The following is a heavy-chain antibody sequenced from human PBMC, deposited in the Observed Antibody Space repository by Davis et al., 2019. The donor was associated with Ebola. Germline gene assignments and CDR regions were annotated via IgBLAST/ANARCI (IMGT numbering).Heavy chain of an antibody. V-gene: IGHV3-73*01. Sequence: KVSCKASGYTFSGSAMHWVRQASGKGLEWVGRIRSKANSYATAYAASVKGRFTISRDDSKNTAYLQMNSLKTEDTAVYYCTAKDPDSVDDYWGQGTLVTVSS. CDR3: TAKDPDSVDDY. D-gene: IGHD4-23*01. J-gene: IGHJ4*02. CDR2: IRSKANSYAT. CDR1: GYTFSGSA.